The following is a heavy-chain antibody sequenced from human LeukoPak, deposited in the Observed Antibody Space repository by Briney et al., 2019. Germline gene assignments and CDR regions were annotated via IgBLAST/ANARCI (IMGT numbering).Heavy chain of an antibody. Sequence: GGSLRLSCAASGFTFSSHYMTWVRQAPGKGLEWVANIKQDSSDKFYVDSVRGRFTISRDNAKNSLYLQMNSLRAEDTAVYYCARESNSGGDAFDIWGQGTMVTVSS. D-gene: IGHD1-26*01. CDR2: IKQDSSDK. CDR3: ARESNSGGDAFDI. J-gene: IGHJ3*02. V-gene: IGHV3-7*01. CDR1: GFTFSSHY.